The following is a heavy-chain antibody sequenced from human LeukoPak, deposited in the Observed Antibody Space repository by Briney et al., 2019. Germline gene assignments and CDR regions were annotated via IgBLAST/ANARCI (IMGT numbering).Heavy chain of an antibody. V-gene: IGHV4-34*01. CDR3: ARGRVASDY. CDR1: GGSFSGYY. CDR2: INHSGST. J-gene: IGHJ4*02. Sequence: PSETLSLTCAVYGGSFSGYYWSWIRQPPGKGLEWIGEINHSGSTIYNPSLKSRVTISVDTSKNQFSLKLSSVTAADTGVYYCARGRVASDYWGQGTLVTVSS. D-gene: IGHD2-15*01.